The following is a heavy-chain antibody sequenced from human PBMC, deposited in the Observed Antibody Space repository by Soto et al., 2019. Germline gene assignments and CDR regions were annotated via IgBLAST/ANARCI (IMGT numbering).Heavy chain of an antibody. D-gene: IGHD4-4*01. CDR2: ISHNSDYT. J-gene: IGHJ4*02. CDR3: ANINYGSLDY. Sequence: PGGSLRLSCAASGLNFGLSFMIWMRQRPGKGLEWVSFISHNSDYTNYADSVRGRFTISRDNDKSSIYLQMNRLRADDTAVYYCANINYGSLDYWGQGTLVTVS. V-gene: IGHV3-11*06. CDR1: GLNFGLSF.